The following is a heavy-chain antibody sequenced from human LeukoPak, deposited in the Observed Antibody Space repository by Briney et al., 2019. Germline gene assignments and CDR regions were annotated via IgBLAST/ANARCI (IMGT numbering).Heavy chain of an antibody. CDR1: GFSLSTSGVC. D-gene: IGHD6-19*01. J-gene: IGHJ4*02. CDR3: AHRQRVTSGWHRAAH. V-gene: IGHV2-5*02. CDR2: IYWDDDK. Sequence: SGPTLVKPTQTLTLTCTFSGFSLSTSGVCVGWIRQPPGKALEWLALIYWDDDKRYSPSLKSRLTITKDTSKNQVVLTMTNMDPVDTATYYCAHRQRVTSGWHRAAHWGQGILVTVSS.